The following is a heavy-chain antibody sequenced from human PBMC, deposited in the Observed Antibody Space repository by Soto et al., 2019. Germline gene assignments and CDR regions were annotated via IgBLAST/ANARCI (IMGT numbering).Heavy chain of an antibody. Sequence: ASLKVSCKASGYTFTSSYMHLVRQAPGQGLEWMGIINPSGGSTSYAQKFQGRVTMTRDTSTSTVYMELSSLRSEDTAVYYCARRPVWLDYYYGMDVWGQGTTVTVSS. J-gene: IGHJ6*02. V-gene: IGHV1-46*03. D-gene: IGHD3-10*01. CDR3: ARRPVWLDYYYGMDV. CDR2: INPSGGST. CDR1: GYTFTSSY.